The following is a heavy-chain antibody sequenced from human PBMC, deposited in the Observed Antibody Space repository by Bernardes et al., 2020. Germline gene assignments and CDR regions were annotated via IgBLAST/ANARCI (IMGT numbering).Heavy chain of an antibody. Sequence: SETLSLTCDVYGGSFSGYYWSWIRQPPGKGLEWMWEISHSGSTNYNPSLKSRVTISVDTSKKQFSLKLSFVTAADTDVYYCARGALLMVIRGYFDSWGQGPLVTVSS. CDR2: ISHSGST. V-gene: IGHV4-34*01. D-gene: IGHD3-22*01. J-gene: IGHJ4*02. CDR3: ARGALLMVIRGYFDS. CDR1: GGSFSGYY.